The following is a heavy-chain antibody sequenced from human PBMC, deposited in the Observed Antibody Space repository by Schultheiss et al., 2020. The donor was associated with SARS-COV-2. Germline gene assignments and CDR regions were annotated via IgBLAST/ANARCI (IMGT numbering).Heavy chain of an antibody. CDR2: IKQDGSEK. Sequence: GGSLRLSCAASGFTFSSYDMHWVRQAPGKGLEWVANIKQDGSEKYYVDSVKGRFTISRDNSKNTLYLQMNSLRAEDTAVYYCASPHDSSTYDPDYWGQGTLVTVSS. D-gene: IGHD3-22*01. J-gene: IGHJ4*02. CDR3: ASPHDSSTYDPDY. V-gene: IGHV3-7*01. CDR1: GFTFSSYD.